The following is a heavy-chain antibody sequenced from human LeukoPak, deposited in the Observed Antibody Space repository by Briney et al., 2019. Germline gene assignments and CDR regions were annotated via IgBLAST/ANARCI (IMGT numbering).Heavy chain of an antibody. Sequence: GGSLRLSSAASGFTFSSYAMSWVRQAPGPGLEWVSAIGGSGGSTYYADSVKDRFTISRDNYKNKLYLQMSSLRAEDTAVYYCAKVFSSLPAEYFQHWGQGTLVTVSS. D-gene: IGHD2-15*01. CDR1: GFTFSSYA. V-gene: IGHV3-23*01. J-gene: IGHJ1*01. CDR2: IGGSGGST. CDR3: AKVFSSLPAEYFQH.